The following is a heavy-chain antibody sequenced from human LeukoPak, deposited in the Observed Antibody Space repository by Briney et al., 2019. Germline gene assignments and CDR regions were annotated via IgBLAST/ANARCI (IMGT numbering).Heavy chain of an antibody. CDR1: GYTFSSYG. CDR3: AKDRRGGYSYGYLDY. Sequence: GGSLRLSCAASGYTFSSYGMHWVRQAPGKGLKWVAVISYDGSNKYYADSVKGRFTISRDNSKNTLYLQMNSLRAEDTAVYYCAKDRRGGYSYGYLDYWGQGTLVTVSS. D-gene: IGHD5-18*01. V-gene: IGHV3-30*18. J-gene: IGHJ4*02. CDR2: ISYDGSNK.